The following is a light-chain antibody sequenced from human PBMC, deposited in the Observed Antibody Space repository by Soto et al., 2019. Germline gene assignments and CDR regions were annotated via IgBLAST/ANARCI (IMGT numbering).Light chain of an antibody. CDR3: QQYGTSPKT. V-gene: IGKV3-20*01. Sequence: EIVLTQSPGTLSLSPGQRATLSCRASQSVSSGNLAWYQQKPGQAPRLLIYGTSNRATGIPDRFTGSGSGTEFTLTIIRLEREDFAVYYCQQYGTSPKTFCQGTKVEIK. CDR1: QSVSSGN. CDR2: GTS. J-gene: IGKJ1*01.